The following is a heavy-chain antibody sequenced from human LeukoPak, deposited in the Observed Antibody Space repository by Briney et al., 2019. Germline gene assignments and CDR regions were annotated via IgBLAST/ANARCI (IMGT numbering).Heavy chain of an antibody. Sequence: GASVKVSCKASGYTFTGYYMHWVRQAPGQGLEWMGWINPNSGGTNYAQKFQGRVTMTRDTSISTAYMELSRLRSDDTAVYYCARDPTREWELLTTSPYDYWGQGTLVTVSS. CDR2: INPNSGGT. CDR1: GYTFTGYY. V-gene: IGHV1-2*02. CDR3: ARDPTREWELLTTSPYDY. D-gene: IGHD1-26*01. J-gene: IGHJ4*02.